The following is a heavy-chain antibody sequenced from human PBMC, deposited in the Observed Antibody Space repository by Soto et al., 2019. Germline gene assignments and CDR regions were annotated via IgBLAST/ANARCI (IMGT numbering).Heavy chain of an antibody. Sequence: GASVKVSCKASGYTFTSYYMHWVRQAPGQGLEWMGIINPSGGSTSYAQKFQGRVTISVDTSKNQLSLELNSVTAADTAVYYCARSTIAPHLFMYPFDSWGQGTLVTVSS. CDR1: GYTFTSYY. D-gene: IGHD6-6*01. J-gene: IGHJ4*01. V-gene: IGHV1-46*01. CDR2: INPSGGST. CDR3: ARSTIAPHLFMYPFDS.